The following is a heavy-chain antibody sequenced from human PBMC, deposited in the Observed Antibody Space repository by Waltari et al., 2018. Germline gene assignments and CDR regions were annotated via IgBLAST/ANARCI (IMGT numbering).Heavy chain of an antibody. CDR1: GFTVSSNY. J-gene: IGHJ3*02. D-gene: IGHD4-17*01. Sequence: EVQLVESGGGLIQPGGSLRLSCAASGFTVSSNYMSWVRQAPGKGLEWVSVIYSGGSTYYADSVKGRFTISRDNSKNTLYLQMNSLRAEDTAVYYCARATGHGYDAFDIWGQGTMVTVSS. CDR3: ARATGHGYDAFDI. V-gene: IGHV3-53*01. CDR2: IYSGGST.